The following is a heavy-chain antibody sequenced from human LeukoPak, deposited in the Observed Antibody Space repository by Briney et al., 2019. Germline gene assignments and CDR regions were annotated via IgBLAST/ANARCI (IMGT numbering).Heavy chain of an antibody. J-gene: IGHJ1*01. CDR3: ATLYREVVVDTTFEYFYH. CDR1: GGSISSYY. Sequence: SETLSLTCTVSGGSISSYYWSWIRQPPGKGLEWIGCIYYSGSTDYNPSLKSRLTISVDTSKNQFSLKLNSVAAADTAVYYCATLYREVVVDTTFEYFYHWGQGTLVTVSS. D-gene: IGHD3-22*01. CDR2: IYYSGST. V-gene: IGHV4-59*08.